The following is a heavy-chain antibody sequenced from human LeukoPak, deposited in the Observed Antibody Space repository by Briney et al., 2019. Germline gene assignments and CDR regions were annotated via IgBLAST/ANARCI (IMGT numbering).Heavy chain of an antibody. V-gene: IGHV3-53*01. CDR2: IYRGGST. J-gene: IGHJ4*02. CDR3: ASLYSSSWSPLGY. Sequence: GGSLRLSCAASGFTVSSNYMSWVRQAPGKGLEWVSVIYRGGSTYYADSVKGLFTISRDNSKNTLYLQMNSLRAEDTAVYYCASLYSSSWSPLGYWGQGTLVTVSS. CDR1: GFTVSSNY. D-gene: IGHD6-13*01.